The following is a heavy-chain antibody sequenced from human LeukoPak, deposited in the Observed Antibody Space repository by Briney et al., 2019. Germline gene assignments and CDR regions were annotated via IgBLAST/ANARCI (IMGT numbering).Heavy chain of an antibody. CDR1: GFTFTSYA. J-gene: IGHJ4*02. V-gene: IGHV3-23*01. CDR2: ISGSGGST. Sequence: GGSLRLSCAASGFTFTSYAMSWVRQAPGKGPEWVSVISGSGGSTNYADSVEGRFTISRDNSENTLYLQMNSLRAEDMAVYYCAKDRPNYYDSSGHYYRRNGDYWGQGTLVTVSS. D-gene: IGHD3-22*01. CDR3: AKDRPNYYDSSGHYYRRNGDY.